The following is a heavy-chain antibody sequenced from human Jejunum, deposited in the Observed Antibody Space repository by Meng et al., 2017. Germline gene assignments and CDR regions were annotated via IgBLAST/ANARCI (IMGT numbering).Heavy chain of an antibody. CDR3: ARDPTAVANKPQYYFYY. V-gene: IGHV3-30*04. CDR2: ISYSGGYNK. J-gene: IGHJ4*02. CDR1: GFTFSSYA. Sequence: GGSLRLSCAASGFTFSSYAMHWVRQAPGKGLEWVTVISYSGGYNKYYADSVKGRFTISRDNSKNTLYLQMDSLRAEDTAVYYCARDPTAVANKPQYYFYYWGQGTLVTVSS. D-gene: IGHD6-19*01.